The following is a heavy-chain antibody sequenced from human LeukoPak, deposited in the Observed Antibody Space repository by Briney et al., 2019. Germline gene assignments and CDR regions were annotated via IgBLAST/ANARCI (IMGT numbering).Heavy chain of an antibody. Sequence: SETLSLTCAVYGGSFSGYYWSWIRQPPGKGLEWIGEINHSGSTNYNPSLKSRVTISVDTSKNQFSLKLSSVTAADTAMYYCARYESIVRGFDYWGQGTLVTVSS. CDR3: ARYESIVRGFDY. D-gene: IGHD3-10*01. CDR1: GGSFSGYY. V-gene: IGHV4-34*01. CDR2: INHSGST. J-gene: IGHJ4*02.